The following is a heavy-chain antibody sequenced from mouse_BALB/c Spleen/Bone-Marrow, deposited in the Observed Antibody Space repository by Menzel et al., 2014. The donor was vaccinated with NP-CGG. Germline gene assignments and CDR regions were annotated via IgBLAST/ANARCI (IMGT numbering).Heavy chain of an antibody. CDR1: GYAFSSSW. CDR2: IYPGDGDT. D-gene: IGHD2-14*01. J-gene: IGHJ4*01. Sequence: QVQLQQSGPELVKPGASVKISCKASGYAFSSSWMNWVKQRPGQGLEWIGRIYPGDGDTNYNQKFKDKATLTADKSSSTAYMQLSSLTSEDSAVYYCARRYDYAMDYWGQGTSVTVSS. V-gene: IGHV1-82*01. CDR3: ARRYDYAMDY.